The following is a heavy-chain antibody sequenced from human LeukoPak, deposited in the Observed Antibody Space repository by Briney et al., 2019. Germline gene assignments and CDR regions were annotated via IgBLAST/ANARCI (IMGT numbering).Heavy chain of an antibody. CDR2: IYPGDSDT. D-gene: IGHD3-3*01. CDR3: ARLNTIFGVVIEAGWFDP. V-gene: IGHV5-51*01. Sequence: GESLKISYKGSGYSFTSYWIGWARQMPGKGLEWMGIIYPGDSDTRYSPSFQGQVTISADKSISTAYLQWSSLKASDTAMYHCARLNTIFGVVIEAGWFDPWGQGTLVTVSS. CDR1: GYSFTSYW. J-gene: IGHJ5*02.